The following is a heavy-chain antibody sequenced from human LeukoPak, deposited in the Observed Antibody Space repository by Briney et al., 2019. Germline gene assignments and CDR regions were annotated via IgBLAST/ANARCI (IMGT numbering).Heavy chain of an antibody. CDR3: TTWNPVLRFLENWFDP. J-gene: IGHJ5*02. D-gene: IGHD3-3*01. CDR2: IKSKTDGGTT. CDR1: GFTFSNAW. Sequence: GGSLRLSCAASGFTFSNAWMSWVRQAPGKGLEWVGRIKSKTDGGTTDYAALVKGRFTISRDDSKNTLYLQMNSLKTEDTAVYYCTTWNPVLRFLENWFDPWGQGTLVTVSS. V-gene: IGHV3-15*01.